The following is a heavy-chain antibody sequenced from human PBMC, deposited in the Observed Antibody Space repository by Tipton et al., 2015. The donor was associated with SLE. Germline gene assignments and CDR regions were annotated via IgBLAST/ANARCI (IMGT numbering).Heavy chain of an antibody. CDR3: ARRGYKSWYFDL. CDR1: GGSLNSGSFIAYY. D-gene: IGHD5-24*01. Sequence: GLVKPSETLSLTCAVYGGSLNSGSFIAYYWNWIRQSPGKGLEWIGNVYYVGSTNYNPSLKGRVTISVATSKNQFSLKLRSVTAADTAVYYCARRGYKSWYFDLWGRGALVTVSS. V-gene: IGHV4-61*08. J-gene: IGHJ2*01. CDR2: VYYVGST.